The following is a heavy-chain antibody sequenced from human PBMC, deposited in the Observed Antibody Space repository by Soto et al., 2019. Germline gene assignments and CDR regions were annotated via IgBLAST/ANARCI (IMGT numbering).Heavy chain of an antibody. CDR3: AKSAEYNYVDY. CDR2: ITATGSAT. J-gene: IGHJ4*02. V-gene: IGHV3-23*01. CDR1: GFTFSTYV. D-gene: IGHD5-18*01. Sequence: PVGSLRLSCAASGFTFSTYVMKWVRQAPGKGVEWASAITATGSATYYADSVKGRFTISRDNSKNTLYLQMNSLTAEDTAVYYCAKSAEYNYVDYWGQGTLVTVSS.